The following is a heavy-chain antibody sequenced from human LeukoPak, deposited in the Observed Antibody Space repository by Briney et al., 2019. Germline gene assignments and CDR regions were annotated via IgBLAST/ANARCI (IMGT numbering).Heavy chain of an antibody. CDR2: IYSSGST. CDR3: ARGRTYYDSSGYYLYFDY. Sequence: SETLSLTCAVSGGSISNYYWSWIRQPAGKGLEWIGRIYSSGSTNYNPSLKSRVTMSVDTSKNQVSLNLSSVTAADTAVYYCARGRTYYDSSGYYLYFDYWGQGTPVTVSS. J-gene: IGHJ4*02. D-gene: IGHD3-22*01. V-gene: IGHV4-4*07. CDR1: GGSISNYY.